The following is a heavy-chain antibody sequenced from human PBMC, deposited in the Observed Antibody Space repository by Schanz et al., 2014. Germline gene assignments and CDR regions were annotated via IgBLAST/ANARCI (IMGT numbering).Heavy chain of an antibody. CDR2: IYYNGTNK. D-gene: IGHD5-12*01. J-gene: IGHJ6*02. CDR1: GFNFSNYD. CDR3: AKELNRRGGQTNFYYYYGMDV. V-gene: IGHV3-30*18. Sequence: QVQLVESGGGVVQPGRSLRLSCAASGFNFSNYDIHWVRQAPGKGLEWVALIYYNGTNKYYADSVKGRFTISRDNSQNTLYLQMNTLRTADTAVYYCAKELNRRGGQTNFYYYYGMDVWGQGTTVTVSS.